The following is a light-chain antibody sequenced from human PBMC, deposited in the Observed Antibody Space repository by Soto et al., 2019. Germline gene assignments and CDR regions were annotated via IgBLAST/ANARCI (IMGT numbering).Light chain of an antibody. V-gene: IGLV2-8*01. CDR1: SSDVGGYNY. Sequence: QSVLTQPPSASGSPGQSVTISCTGTSSDVGGYNYVSWYQQHPGKAPKLMIYEVSKRPSGVPDRFSGYKSGNTASLTVSGLQAEDEADYYCSSYAGSNNFVVFGTGTKVTVL. CDR2: EVS. CDR3: SSYAGSNNFVV. J-gene: IGLJ1*01.